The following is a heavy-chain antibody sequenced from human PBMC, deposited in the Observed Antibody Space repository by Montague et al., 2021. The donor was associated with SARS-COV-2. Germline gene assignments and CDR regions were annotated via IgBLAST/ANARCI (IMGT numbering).Heavy chain of an antibody. Sequence: ETLSLTCTVSGGSISSSSYYWGWIRQPPGKGLEWIGSIYYSGSTYYNPSLKSRVTISVDTSKNQFSLKLSSVTAADTAVYYCARDYGDYGSGYYYGIDVWGQGTTVTVSS. CDR1: GGSISSSSYY. J-gene: IGHJ6*02. CDR2: IYYSGST. V-gene: IGHV4-39*07. D-gene: IGHD4-17*01. CDR3: ARDYGDYGSGYYYGIDV.